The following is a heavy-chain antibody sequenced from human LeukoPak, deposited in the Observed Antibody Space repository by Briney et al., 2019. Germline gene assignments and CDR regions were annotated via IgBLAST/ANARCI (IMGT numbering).Heavy chain of an antibody. Sequence: SETLSLTRTVSGVSIITHYWSWIRQPPRKGLHWIGYIHHSGSTTYNPSLKRRVTLSIAMSTNQFSLPLTSATAADTAVYSCARQSRYPDSSGYFSDDYWGQGTLVTVS. CDR3: ARQSRYPDSSGYFSDDY. CDR1: GVSIITHY. V-gene: IGHV4-59*08. J-gene: IGHJ4*02. D-gene: IGHD3-22*01. CDR2: IHHSGST.